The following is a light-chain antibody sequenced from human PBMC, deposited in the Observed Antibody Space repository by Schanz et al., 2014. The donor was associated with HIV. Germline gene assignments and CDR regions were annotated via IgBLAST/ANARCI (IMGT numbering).Light chain of an antibody. CDR1: QAIRID. CDR3: LQYNDDVYT. J-gene: IGKJ2*01. CDR2: VAS. Sequence: DIQMTQSPSSLSASVGDKVTITCRASQAIRIDLDWFQQKPGKAPKRLISVASSLESGVPSRFSGSGSGTEFTLTISSLQPEDFATYYCLQYNDDVYTFGQGTKLEIK. V-gene: IGKV1-17*01.